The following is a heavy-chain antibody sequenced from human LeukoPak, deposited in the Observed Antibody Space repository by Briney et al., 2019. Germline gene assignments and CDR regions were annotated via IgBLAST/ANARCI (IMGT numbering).Heavy chain of an antibody. Sequence: VASVKVSCKASGGTFSSYAISWVRQAPGQGLEWMGGIIPIFGTANYAQKFQGRVTMTTDTSTSTASMELRSLRSDDTAVYYCARDHAAGWELPLNWFDPWGQGTLVTVSS. CDR3: ARDHAAGWELPLNWFDP. CDR2: IIPIFGTA. V-gene: IGHV1-69*05. CDR1: GGTFSSYA. J-gene: IGHJ5*02. D-gene: IGHD1-26*01.